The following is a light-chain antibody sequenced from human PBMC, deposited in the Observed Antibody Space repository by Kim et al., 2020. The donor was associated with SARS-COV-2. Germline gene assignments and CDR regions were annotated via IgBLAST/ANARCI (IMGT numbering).Light chain of an antibody. CDR2: KAS. CDR1: QSISYL. Sequence: ASVGDRVTFPCRARQSISYLLAWYQQKPGKAPKLLIYKASILESEVQWRFSGSGSGTEFTLTISSRQPDDLGTYYCKQYDSYPVTFGQGTKLEI. V-gene: IGKV1-5*03. CDR3: KQYDSYPVT. J-gene: IGKJ2*01.